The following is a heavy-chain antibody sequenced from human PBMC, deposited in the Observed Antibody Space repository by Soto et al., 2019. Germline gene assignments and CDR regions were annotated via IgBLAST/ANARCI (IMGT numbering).Heavy chain of an antibody. CDR2: IKQDGSEK. D-gene: IGHD6-13*01. J-gene: IGHJ3*02. CDR1: GFTFSSYW. Sequence: GGSLRLSYAASGFTFSSYWMSWVRQAPGKGLEWVANIKQDGSEKYYVDSVKGRFTISRDNAKNSLYLQMNSLRAEDTAVYYCARGYSPPGAAAADAFDIWGQGTMVTVSS. CDR3: ARGYSPPGAAAADAFDI. V-gene: IGHV3-7*01.